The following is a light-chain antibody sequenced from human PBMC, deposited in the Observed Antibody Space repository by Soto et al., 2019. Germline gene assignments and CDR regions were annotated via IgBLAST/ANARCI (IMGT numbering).Light chain of an antibody. CDR2: EGS. CDR3: CSYAGGSNV. Sequence: QSALTQPASVSESPGQSITISCTGTSSGVGSYKFVSWYQQHPGTAPKLMIYEGSKRPSGVSDRFSGSKSGNTASLTISGLQADDEADYFCCSYAGGSNVFGTGTKGTVL. V-gene: IGLV2-23*03. CDR1: SSGVGSYKF. J-gene: IGLJ1*01.